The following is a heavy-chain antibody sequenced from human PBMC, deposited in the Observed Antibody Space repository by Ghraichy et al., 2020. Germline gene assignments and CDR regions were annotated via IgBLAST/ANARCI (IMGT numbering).Heavy chain of an antibody. D-gene: IGHD5-24*01. Sequence: ASVKVSCKASGYTFTSYYMHWVRQAPGQGLEWMGIINPSGGSTSYAQKFQGRVTITRDTSTSTVYMELSSLRSEDTAVYYCARDRRDGYFAHWGQGTLVTVSS. J-gene: IGHJ4*02. CDR1: GYTFTSYY. V-gene: IGHV1-46*03. CDR3: ARDRRDGYFAH. CDR2: INPSGGST.